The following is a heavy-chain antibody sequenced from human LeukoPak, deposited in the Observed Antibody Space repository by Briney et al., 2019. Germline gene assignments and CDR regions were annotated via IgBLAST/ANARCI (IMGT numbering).Heavy chain of an antibody. D-gene: IGHD4-17*01. J-gene: IGHJ3*02. CDR3: ARDTAYGDGAFDI. V-gene: IGHV3-21*01. Sequence: GGSLRLSCAASGFTFSSYSMNWVRQAPGKGLEWVSSISSSSSYIYYADSVKGQFTISRDNAKNSLYLQMNSLRAEDTAVYYCARDTAYGDGAFDIWGQGTMVTVSS. CDR1: GFTFSSYS. CDR2: ISSSSSYI.